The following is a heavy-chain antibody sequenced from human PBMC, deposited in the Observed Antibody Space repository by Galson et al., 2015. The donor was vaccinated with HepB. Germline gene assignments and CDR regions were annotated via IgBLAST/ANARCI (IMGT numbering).Heavy chain of an antibody. V-gene: IGHV1-24*01. CDR1: GYTLTELP. D-gene: IGHD3-10*01. CDR3: ATSSHMVRGVMRRGAYYGMDV. J-gene: IGHJ6*02. Sequence: SVKVSCKVSGYTLTELPMHWVRQAPGKGLEWMGGFDPEDGETIYAQKFQGRVTMTEDTSTDTAYMELSSLRSEDTAVYYCATSSHMVRGVMRRGAYYGMDVWGQGTTVTVSS. CDR2: FDPEDGET.